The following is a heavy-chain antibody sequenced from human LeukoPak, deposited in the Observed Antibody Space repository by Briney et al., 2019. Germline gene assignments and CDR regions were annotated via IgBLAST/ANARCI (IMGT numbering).Heavy chain of an antibody. V-gene: IGHV4-59*11. J-gene: IGHJ3*02. CDR2: IYYSGRT. CDR3: ARGVYNWNDVGAFDI. CDR1: GGSISSHY. Sequence: SETLSLTCTVSGGSISSHYWSWIRQPPGKGLEWIGYIYYSGRTNYNPSLKSRVTISVDTSKNQFSLKLSSVTAADTAVYYCARGVYNWNDVGAFDIWGQGTMVTVSS. D-gene: IGHD1-20*01.